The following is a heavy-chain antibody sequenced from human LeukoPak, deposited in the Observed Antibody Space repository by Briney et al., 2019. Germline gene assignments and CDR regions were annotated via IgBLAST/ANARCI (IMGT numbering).Heavy chain of an antibody. CDR1: GGSISSSSYY. D-gene: IGHD6-19*01. CDR2: IYYSGST. V-gene: IGHV4-39*07. Sequence: PSETLSLTCTVSGGSISSSSYYWGWIRQPPGKGLEWIGSIYYSGSTYYNPSLKSRVTISVDTSKNQFSLKLSSVTAADTAVYYCARDAAIAVAGAKPADGEFDYWGQGTLVTVSS. CDR3: ARDAAIAVAGAKPADGEFDY. J-gene: IGHJ4*02.